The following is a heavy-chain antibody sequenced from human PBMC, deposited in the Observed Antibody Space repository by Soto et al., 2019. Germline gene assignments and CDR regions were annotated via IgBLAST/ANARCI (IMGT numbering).Heavy chain of an antibody. CDR2: INHSGST. D-gene: IGHD2-2*01. CDR3: ARGISIYYYYGMDG. CDR1: GGSFSGYY. J-gene: IGHJ6*02. V-gene: IGHV4-34*01. Sequence: PSETLSLTCAVYGGSFSGYYWSWIRQPPGKGLEWIGEINHSGSTNYNPSLKSRVTISVDTSKNQFSLKLSSVTAADTAVYYCARGISIYYYYGMDGWGQGTTVTVSS.